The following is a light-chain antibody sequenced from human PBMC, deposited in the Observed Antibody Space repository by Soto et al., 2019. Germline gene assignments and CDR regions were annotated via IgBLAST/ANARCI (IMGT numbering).Light chain of an antibody. Sequence: QSALTQPRSVSGSPGQSLTISCTGTISDVGSYNYVSWYQQHPDKAPKLILYDVDKRPSGVPDRFSGSKSGNTASLTISGLRAEDEADYYCCSYAGTSTFVFGTGTKLTVL. J-gene: IGLJ1*01. V-gene: IGLV2-11*01. CDR2: DVD. CDR1: ISDVGSYNY. CDR3: CSYAGTSTFV.